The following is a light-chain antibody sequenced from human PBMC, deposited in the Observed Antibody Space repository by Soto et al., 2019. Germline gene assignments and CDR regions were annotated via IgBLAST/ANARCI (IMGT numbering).Light chain of an antibody. CDR3: SSYTSSSTL. CDR1: SSDVGSYNY. J-gene: IGLJ1*01. CDR2: EVS. V-gene: IGLV2-14*01. Sequence: ALTQPASVSGSPGQSITISCTGTSSDVGSYNYVSWYQQHPGKAPKLMIYEVSDRPSGISSRFSGSKSGNTASLTISGLQTEDEADYYCSSYTSSSTLFXTGTKVTVL.